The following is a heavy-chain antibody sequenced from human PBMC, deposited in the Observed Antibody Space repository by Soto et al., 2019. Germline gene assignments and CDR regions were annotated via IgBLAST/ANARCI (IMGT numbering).Heavy chain of an antibody. CDR3: ARGKEIDAAIYNWFAP. D-gene: IGHD6-13*01. CDR1: GHTFTGYY. CDR2: INHNSGGT. J-gene: IGHJ5*02. Sequence: ASVKVSCKASGHTFTGYYIHWVRQSPGQGLEWMGWINHNSGGTDYGQKFQGRVTMTRDTSISTVYMELTRLRSADTAVYYCARGKEIDAAIYNWFAPWRQGTLVTVS. V-gene: IGHV1-2*02.